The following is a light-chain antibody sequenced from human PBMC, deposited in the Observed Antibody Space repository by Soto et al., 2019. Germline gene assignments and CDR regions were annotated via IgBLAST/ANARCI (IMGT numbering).Light chain of an antibody. V-gene: IGKV2-28*01. J-gene: IGKJ5*01. CDR3: MQALQIRST. CDR1: QSLLHSNGYNY. Sequence: DIVMTQSPLSLPVTPGETASISCRSSQSLLHSNGYNYLDWYLQKPGQSPQLLIYLGSNRASGVPDRFSGSGSGTDFTLKISRVEAEDVGIYYCMQALQIRSTFGQGTRLEIK. CDR2: LGS.